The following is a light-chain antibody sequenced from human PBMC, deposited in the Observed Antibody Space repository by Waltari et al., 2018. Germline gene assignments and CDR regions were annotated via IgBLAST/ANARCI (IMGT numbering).Light chain of an antibody. V-gene: IGLV2-8*01. Sequence: QSALTQPPSASGSPGPSATIPSTGTSSDVGGYNFVSWYQHHPGKAPKLIIYEVIKRPSGVPDRFSGSKSGNTASLTVSGLQAEDEADYYCSSYARSNIVIFGGGTRLTVL. CDR1: SSDVGGYNF. J-gene: IGLJ2*01. CDR3: SSYARSNIVI. CDR2: EVI.